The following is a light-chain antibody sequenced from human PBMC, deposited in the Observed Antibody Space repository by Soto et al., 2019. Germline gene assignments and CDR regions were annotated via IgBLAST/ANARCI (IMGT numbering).Light chain of an antibody. V-gene: IGLV2-23*02. Sequence: QSVLTQPASVSGSPGQSITISCTGTSSDVGSYNLVSWYQQHPGKAPKLMIYEVSKRPSGVSNRFSGAKSGNTASLTISGLQAEDEADYYCFSYAGSSTSDVFGTGTKLTVL. CDR3: FSYAGSSTSDV. CDR1: SSDVGSYNL. CDR2: EVS. J-gene: IGLJ1*01.